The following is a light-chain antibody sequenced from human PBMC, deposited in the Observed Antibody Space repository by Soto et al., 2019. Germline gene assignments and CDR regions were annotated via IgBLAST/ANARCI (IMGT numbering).Light chain of an antibody. V-gene: IGLV1-44*01. CDR1: GSNIGSNT. Sequence: QSVLTQPPSASGTPGQRVTISCSGSGSNIGSNTVYWYQQLPGTAPKLLIYNYNKRPSGVPDRFSGSQSGTSASLAISGLQSDDEADFYCAAWDDSLNGVLFGGGTKLTVL. J-gene: IGLJ2*01. CDR2: NYN. CDR3: AAWDDSLNGVL.